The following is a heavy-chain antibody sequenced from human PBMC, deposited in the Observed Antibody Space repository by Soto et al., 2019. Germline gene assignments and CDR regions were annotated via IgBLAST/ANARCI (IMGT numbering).Heavy chain of an antibody. CDR2: ISSSGSTI. V-gene: IGHV3-48*03. CDR3: ARASPQWYYYGMDV. CDR1: GFTFSSYE. Sequence: GGSLRLSCAASGFTFSSYEMNWVRQAPGKGLEWVSYISSSGSTIYYADSVKGRFTISRDNAKNSLYLQMNSLRAEDTAVYYCARASPQWYYYGMDVWGQGTTVTVSS. D-gene: IGHD6-19*01. J-gene: IGHJ6*02.